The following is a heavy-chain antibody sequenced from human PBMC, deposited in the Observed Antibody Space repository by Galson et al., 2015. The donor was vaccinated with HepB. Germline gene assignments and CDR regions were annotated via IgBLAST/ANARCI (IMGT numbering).Heavy chain of an antibody. CDR3: AKTHDSLFDF. J-gene: IGHJ4*02. CDR1: GDSVSSNRVT. Sequence: CAISGDSVSSNRVTWNWIRQSPSRVLEWLGRTYYRSKWSYDYAVSVESRMTINPDTSRNQFSLQLKSVTPEDTAVYYCAKTHDSLFDFWGRGTLVTVSS. V-gene: IGHV6-1*01. CDR2: TYYRSKWSY. D-gene: IGHD3-16*01.